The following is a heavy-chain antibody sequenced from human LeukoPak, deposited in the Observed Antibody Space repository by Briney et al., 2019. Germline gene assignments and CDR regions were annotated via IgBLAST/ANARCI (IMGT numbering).Heavy chain of an antibody. CDR1: GGSISSYY. Sequence: SETLSLTCTVSGGSISSYYWSWIRQPPGKGLEWIGYIYYSGSTNYNPSLKSRVTISVDTSKNQSSLKLSSVTAADTAVYYCARGGDYYDSSGYYYDYWGQGTLVTVSS. D-gene: IGHD3-22*01. CDR2: IYYSGST. J-gene: IGHJ4*02. CDR3: ARGGDYYDSSGYYYDY. V-gene: IGHV4-59*01.